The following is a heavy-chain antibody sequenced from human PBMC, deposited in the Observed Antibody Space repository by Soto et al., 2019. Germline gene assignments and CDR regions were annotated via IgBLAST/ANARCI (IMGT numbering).Heavy chain of an antibody. Sequence: QVQLVESGGDVVQPGRSLRLSCAGSGFSFSRFAIHWVRQAPGKGLEWVAVITYDGSNQYYADSVKGRFTVSRDNSRSRLYSPMNNRRRQDTAIPSCARLLGGYSMSHDDACGIWGQATMVPVSS. V-gene: IGHV3-30-3*01. J-gene: IGHJ3*02. CDR1: GFSFSRFA. CDR3: ARLLGGYSMSHDDACGI. CDR2: ITYDGSNQ. D-gene: IGHD6-13*01.